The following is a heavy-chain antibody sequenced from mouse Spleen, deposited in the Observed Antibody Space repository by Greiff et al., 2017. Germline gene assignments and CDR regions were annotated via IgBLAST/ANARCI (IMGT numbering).Heavy chain of an antibody. CDR2: ISSGGSYT. CDR3: ARRKTGPYYFDY. CDR1: GFTFSSYG. D-gene: IGHD4-1*01. Sequence: EVKVVESGGDLVKPGGSLKLSCAASGFTFSSYGMSWVRQTPDKRLEWVATISSGGSYTYYPDSVKGRFTISRDNAKNTLYLQMSSLKSEDTAMYYCARRKTGPYYFDYWGQGTTLTVSS. J-gene: IGHJ2*01. V-gene: IGHV5-6*02.